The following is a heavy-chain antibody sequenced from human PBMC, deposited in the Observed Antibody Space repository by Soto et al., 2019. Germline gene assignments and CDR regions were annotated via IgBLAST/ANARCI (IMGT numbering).Heavy chain of an antibody. CDR3: AKSVVVNARRHYYYYYGMDV. Sequence: EVQLLESGGGLVQPGGSLRLSCDASGFTFSDYAMTWVRQAPGKGLEGVSGISGSGGSTYYADSVKGRFTISRYNYKNALYLQMNSLRADDTAVYYCAKSVVVNARRHYYYYYGMDVWGPGTTVTVSS. D-gene: IGHD2-21*01. V-gene: IGHV3-23*01. CDR1: GFTFSDYA. J-gene: IGHJ6*02. CDR2: ISGSGGST.